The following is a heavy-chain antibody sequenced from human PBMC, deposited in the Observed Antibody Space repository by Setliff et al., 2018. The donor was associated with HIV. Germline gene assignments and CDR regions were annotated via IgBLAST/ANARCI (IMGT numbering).Heavy chain of an antibody. CDR3: ARHFSVAGDAFDI. V-gene: IGHV5-51*01. CDR2: IYPYDSGT. D-gene: IGHD6-19*01. Sequence: PGESLKISCKGSGYSFSNYWIGWVRQMPGKGLEWMGIIYPYDSGTRYSPSFQGQVTISADKSISTAYVQWSGLKASDTAIYYCARHFSVAGDAFDIWGQGTMVTVSS. CDR1: GYSFSNYW. J-gene: IGHJ3*02.